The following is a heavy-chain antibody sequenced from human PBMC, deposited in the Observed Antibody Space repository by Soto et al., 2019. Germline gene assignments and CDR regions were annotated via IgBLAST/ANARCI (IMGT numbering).Heavy chain of an antibody. V-gene: IGHV4-30-4*01. CDR1: GGSISSGDYY. CDR2: IYYSGST. Sequence: TLSLTCTVSGGSISSGDYYWSWIRQPPGKGLEWIGYIYYSGSTYYNPSLKSRVTISVDTSKNQFSLKLSSVTAADTAVYYCARVVVYYYYGMDVWGQGTTVTVSS. J-gene: IGHJ6*02. D-gene: IGHD2-21*01. CDR3: ARVVVYYYYGMDV.